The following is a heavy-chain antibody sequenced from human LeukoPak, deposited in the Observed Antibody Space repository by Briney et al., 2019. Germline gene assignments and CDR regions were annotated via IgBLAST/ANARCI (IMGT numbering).Heavy chain of an antibody. CDR3: AKDLWELGNWFQH. CDR1: GFTFSTYG. CDR2: ISHDGSNK. Sequence: GGSLRLSCTGSGFTFSTYGMHWVRQAPGKGLEWVAVISHDGSNKDYPDSVKGRFAISRDNSKNTLYLQMNSLRAEDTAVYYCAKDLWELGNWFQHWGQGTLVTVSS. J-gene: IGHJ1*01. D-gene: IGHD1-26*01. V-gene: IGHV3-30*18.